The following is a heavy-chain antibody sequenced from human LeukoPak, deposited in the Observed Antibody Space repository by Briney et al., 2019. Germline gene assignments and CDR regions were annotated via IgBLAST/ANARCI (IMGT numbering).Heavy chain of an antibody. CDR3: AKDQGIAVANLDY. D-gene: IGHD6-19*01. CDR2: ISGSGGST. J-gene: IGHJ4*02. V-gene: IGHV3-23*01. CDR1: GFTFNSYG. Sequence: GGSLRLSCAASGFTFNSYGMSWVRQAPGKGLEWVSGISGSGGSTYYADSVKGRFTISRDNSKNTLYLQMNSLRAEDTAVYYCAKDQGIAVANLDYWGQGTLVTVSS.